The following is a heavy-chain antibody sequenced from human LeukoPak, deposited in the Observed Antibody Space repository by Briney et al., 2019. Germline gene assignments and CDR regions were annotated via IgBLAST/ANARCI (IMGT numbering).Heavy chain of an antibody. V-gene: IGHV6-1*01. CDR1: GDSVSSNSAA. D-gene: IGHD3-22*01. CDR3: AREATYYYDSSGYYQDPYFDY. CDR2: TYYRSKWYN. J-gene: IGHJ4*02. Sequence: SQTLSLTCAISGDSVSSNSAAWNWIRQSPSRGLEWLVRTYYRSKWYNDYAVSVKSRITINPDTSKNQFSLQLNSVTPEDTAAYYCAREATYYYDSSGYYQDPYFDYWGQGTLVTVSS.